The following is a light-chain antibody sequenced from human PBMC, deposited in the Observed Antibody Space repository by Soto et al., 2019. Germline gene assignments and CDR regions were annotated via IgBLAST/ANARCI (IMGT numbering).Light chain of an antibody. V-gene: IGLV2-14*01. CDR2: EVS. J-gene: IGLJ1*01. CDR1: RSDVGGYNF. CDR3: TSYTSRSTAV. Sequence: QSALAQPASVSGSPGQSITISCTGTRSDVGGYNFVSWYQQHPGKAPKLMIYEVSNRPSGVSHRFSGSKSGNTASLTISGLQAEDEADYYCTSYTSRSTAVFGTGPKVTV.